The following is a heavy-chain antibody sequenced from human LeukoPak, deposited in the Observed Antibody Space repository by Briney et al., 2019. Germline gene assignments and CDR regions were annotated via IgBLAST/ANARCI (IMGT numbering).Heavy chain of an antibody. V-gene: IGHV4-34*01. Sequence: SETLSLTCTVYGGSFSGHYWSWIRQPPGKGLEWIGELNHSGATNYNPSLRSRVTISVDTSKNQFSLKLSSVTAADTAVYFCARHGSYSLDYWGQGDLVTVSS. CDR1: GGSFSGHY. D-gene: IGHD3-3*01. J-gene: IGHJ4*02. CDR2: LNHSGAT. CDR3: ARHGSYSLDY.